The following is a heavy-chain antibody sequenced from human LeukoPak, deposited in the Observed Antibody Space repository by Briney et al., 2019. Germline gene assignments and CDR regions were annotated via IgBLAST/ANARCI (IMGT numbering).Heavy chain of an antibody. CDR2: ISSSGSTI. J-gene: IGHJ6*03. V-gene: IGHV3-48*03. D-gene: IGHD6-13*01. CDR3: AKDPGAAAGTGQYYYYYYYMDV. Sequence: GGSLRLSCAASGFTFSSYEMNWVRQAPGKGLEWVSYISSSGSTIYYADSVKGRFTISRDNSKNTLYLQMNSLRAEDTAVYYCAKDPGAAAGTGQYYYYYYYMDVWGKGTTVTISS. CDR1: GFTFSSYE.